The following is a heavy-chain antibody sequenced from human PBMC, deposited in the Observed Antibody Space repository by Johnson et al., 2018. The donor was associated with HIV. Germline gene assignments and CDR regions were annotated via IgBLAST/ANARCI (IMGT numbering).Heavy chain of an antibody. J-gene: IGHJ3*02. CDR2: ISSSGSST. CDR3: AKESAFDI. CDR1: GITFSSYA. V-gene: IGHV3-23*04. Sequence: EVQLVDSGGGLVQPGGSLRLSCAASGITFSSYAMSWVRQAPGKGLEFLSYISSSGSSTYYIDSVKGRFTISRDNSKNTLYLQMNSLRAEDTAVYYCAKESAFDIWGQGTMVTVSS.